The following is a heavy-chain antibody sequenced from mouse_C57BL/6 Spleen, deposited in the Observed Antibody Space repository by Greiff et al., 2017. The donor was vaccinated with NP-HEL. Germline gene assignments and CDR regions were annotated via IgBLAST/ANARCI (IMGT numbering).Heavy chain of an antibody. Sequence: QVQLQQPGAELVRPGSSVKLSCKASGYTFTSYWMHWVKQRPIQGLEWIGNIDPSDSETHYNQKFKDKATLTVDKSSSTAYMQLSSLTSEDSAVYYCARYVATGEFDYWGQGTTLTVSS. CDR1: GYTFTSYW. J-gene: IGHJ2*01. V-gene: IGHV1-52*01. CDR3: ARYVATGEFDY. CDR2: IDPSDSET. D-gene: IGHD1-1*01.